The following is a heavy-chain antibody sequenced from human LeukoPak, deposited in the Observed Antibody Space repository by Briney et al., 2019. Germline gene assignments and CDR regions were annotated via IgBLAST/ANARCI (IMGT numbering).Heavy chain of an antibody. J-gene: IGHJ3*02. CDR3: ARVPPRLELRGAFDI. V-gene: IGHV1-8*01. CDR2: MNPNSGNT. D-gene: IGHD1-7*01. CDR1: GYTFTNYD. Sequence: ASVKVSCKTSGYTFTNYDINWVRQATGQGLEWMGWMNPNSGNTGYAQKFQGRVTITRNTSISTAYMELSSLRSEDTAVYYCARVPPRLELRGAFDIWGQGTMVTVSS.